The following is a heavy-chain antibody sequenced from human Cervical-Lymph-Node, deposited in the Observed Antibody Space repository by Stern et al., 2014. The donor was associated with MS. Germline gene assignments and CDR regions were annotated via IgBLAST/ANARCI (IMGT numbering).Heavy chain of an antibody. CDR2: MNSDGSRV. J-gene: IGHJ6*02. Sequence: EVQLVESGGVLVQPGGSLRLSCAASGFSFSGYWMHWLRQPPGKGPVWLSRMNSDGSRVNYADSVKGRFTISRDNAKHTLYLQMNSLRAEDTAVNYCARDGFTKAMDVWGQGTTVTVS. D-gene: IGHD3-3*01. V-gene: IGHV3-74*01. CDR1: GFSFSGYW. CDR3: ARDGFTKAMDV.